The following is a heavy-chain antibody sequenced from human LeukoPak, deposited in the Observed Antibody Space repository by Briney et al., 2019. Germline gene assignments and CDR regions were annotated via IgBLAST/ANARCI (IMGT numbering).Heavy chain of an antibody. CDR2: FDPEDGET. V-gene: IGHV1-24*01. J-gene: IGHJ4*02. CDR1: GYTLTELS. D-gene: IGHD3-10*01. CDR3: ATEGKMVRGIYTDY. Sequence: EASVKASCKVSGYTLTELSMHWVRQAPGKGLEWMGRFDPEDGETIYAQKFQGRVTMTADTSTDTVYMGLSSLRSEDTAVYYCATEGKMVRGIYTDYWGQGTLVTVSS.